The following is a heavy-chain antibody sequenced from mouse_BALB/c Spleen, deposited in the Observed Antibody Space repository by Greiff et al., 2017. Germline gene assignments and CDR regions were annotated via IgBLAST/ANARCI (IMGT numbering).Heavy chain of an antibody. V-gene: IGHV5-6*02. J-gene: IGHJ4*01. CDR1: GFTFSSYG. Sequence: DVKVEESGGDLVKPGGSLKLSCAASGFTFSSYGMSWVRQTPDKRLEWVATISSGGSYTYYPDSVKGRFTISRDNAKNTLYLQMSSLKSEDTAMYYCARQGNYYGSSSLYAMDYWGQGTSVTVSS. D-gene: IGHD1-1*01. CDR3: ARQGNYYGSSSLYAMDY. CDR2: ISSGGSYT.